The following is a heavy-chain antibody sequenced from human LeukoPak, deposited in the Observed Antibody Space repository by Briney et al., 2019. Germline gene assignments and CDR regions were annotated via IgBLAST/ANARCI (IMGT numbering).Heavy chain of an antibody. Sequence: PGGSLRLSCAASGFNFNNYHMTWVRQAPGEGLEWVSIITFSGDTAYYADSVKGRFTISIDNSKNTLYLQMNSLRAEDTAVYYCAKKSQSRGRGAFDIWGQGTMVTVSS. CDR1: GFNFNNYH. CDR3: AKKSQSRGRGAFDI. CDR2: ITFSGDTA. V-gene: IGHV3-23*01. J-gene: IGHJ3*02. D-gene: IGHD3-10*01.